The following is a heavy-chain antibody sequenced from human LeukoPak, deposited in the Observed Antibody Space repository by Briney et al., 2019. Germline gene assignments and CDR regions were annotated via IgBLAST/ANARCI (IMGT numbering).Heavy chain of an antibody. CDR3: VRSPTYYNMDV. V-gene: IGHV3-30*03. J-gene: IGHJ6*03. CDR2: ISYDGTNK. CDR1: GFTFSNYV. Sequence: GGSLRLSCAASGFTFSNYVIHWVRQAPGKGLEWLAVISYDGTNKYYADTVKGRFTISRDHSQGTVDLQMNTLRGADTAVYYCVRSPTYYNMDVWGKGTTVTVSS.